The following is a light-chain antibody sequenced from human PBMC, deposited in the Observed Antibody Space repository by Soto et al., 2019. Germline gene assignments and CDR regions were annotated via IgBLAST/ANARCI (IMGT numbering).Light chain of an antibody. CDR3: QKYCSSPYT. CDR1: QSVSSNY. CDR2: GAS. Sequence: EIVLTQSPGTLSLSPWERATLSCRASQSVSSNYLAWYQHKPGQAPRLLIYGASSRATGIPDRFSGSGSGTDFTLTISRLEPEDFAVYYCQKYCSSPYTFGQGTKLAIK. J-gene: IGKJ2*01. V-gene: IGKV3-20*01.